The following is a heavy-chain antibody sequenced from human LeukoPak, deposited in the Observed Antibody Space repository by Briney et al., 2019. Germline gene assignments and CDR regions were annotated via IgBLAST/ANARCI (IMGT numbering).Heavy chain of an antibody. J-gene: IGHJ4*02. D-gene: IGHD3-10*01. Sequence: GGSLRLSCAASGFTVSSNYMSWVRQAPGKGLEWVSVIYSGGRTYYGDSVKGRFTFSRDNSKNTLYLQMNSLRAEDTAVYYCAKGTYGSGTYGADDYWGQGTLVTVSS. CDR1: GFTVSSNY. V-gene: IGHV3-53*01. CDR3: AKGTYGSGTYGADDY. CDR2: IYSGGRT.